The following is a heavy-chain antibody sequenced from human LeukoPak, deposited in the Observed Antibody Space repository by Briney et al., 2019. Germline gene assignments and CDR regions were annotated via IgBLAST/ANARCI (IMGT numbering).Heavy chain of an antibody. Sequence: GRSLRLSCAASGFTFRNYGMHWVRQAPGKGLEWVGVIWYDGSNEYYGDSVKGRFTISRDNSQNTLSLQMDSLRAEDTAIYYCARDRNWATRNWYFDLWGRGTLVTVSS. CDR1: GFTFRNYG. CDR2: IWYDGSNE. V-gene: IGHV3-33*01. D-gene: IGHD5-24*01. J-gene: IGHJ2*01. CDR3: ARDRNWATRNWYFDL.